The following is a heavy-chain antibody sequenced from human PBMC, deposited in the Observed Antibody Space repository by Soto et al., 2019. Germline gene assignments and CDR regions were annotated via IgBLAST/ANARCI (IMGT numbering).Heavy chain of an antibody. CDR3: ARDPGDIVVGGPLGAFDI. Sequence: QVQLVQSGAEVKKPGASVKVSCKASGYTFTSYGISWVRQAPGQGLEWMGWISAYNGNTNYAQKRQGRVTMTTDTSTSTAYMELRSLRSDDTAVYYCARDPGDIVVGGPLGAFDIWGQGTMVTVSS. CDR2: ISAYNGNT. J-gene: IGHJ3*02. V-gene: IGHV1-18*01. D-gene: IGHD2-15*01. CDR1: GYTFTSYG.